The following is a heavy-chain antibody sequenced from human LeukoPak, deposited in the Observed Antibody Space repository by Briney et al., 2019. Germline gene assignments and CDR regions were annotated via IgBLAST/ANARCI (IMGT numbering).Heavy chain of an antibody. J-gene: IGHJ4*02. Sequence: GASVKVSCKASGYTFTSYHMHWVRQAPGQGLEWMGIINPSGGTTNYAQKFRGRVTMTRDTSISTAYMELSRLRSDDTAVYYCASPIAVPGTGYFDYWGQGTLVTVSS. CDR3: ASPIAVPGTGYFDY. CDR1: GYTFTSYH. CDR2: INPSGGTT. D-gene: IGHD6-19*01. V-gene: IGHV1-46*01.